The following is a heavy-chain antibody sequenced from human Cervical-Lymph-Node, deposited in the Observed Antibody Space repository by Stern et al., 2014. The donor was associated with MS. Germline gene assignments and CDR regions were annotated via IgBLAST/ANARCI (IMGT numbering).Heavy chain of an antibody. CDR1: EFIVSTYD. CDR3: TRGDSMTGFDF. D-gene: IGHD3-3*02. J-gene: IGHJ4*02. Sequence: VQLVQSGGGLVQPGGSLRLSCAASEFIVSTYDMNWVRPVTGKGLEWVSGIGTAGDTHYPGSVKGRFTISRDDAENSLYLQMNSLKAGDTAVYYCTRGDSMTGFDFWGQGILVTVSS. CDR2: IGTAGDT. V-gene: IGHV3-13*01.